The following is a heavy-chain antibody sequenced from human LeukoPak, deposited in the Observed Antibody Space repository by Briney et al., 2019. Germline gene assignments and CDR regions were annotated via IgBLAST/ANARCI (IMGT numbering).Heavy chain of an antibody. CDR2: INPSGGST. CDR3: ARGATLTYYYETSGFYSFDF. J-gene: IGHJ4*02. D-gene: IGHD3-9*01. V-gene: IGHV1-46*01. CDR1: GYSFTSYY. Sequence: ASVKVSCKASGYSFTSYYMHWVRQAPGQGLEWMGVINPSGGSTSYAQKFQGRVTMTRDASTSTVYLEVSSLRSDDTAVYYCARGATLTYYYETSGFYSFDFWGQGTPVTVSS.